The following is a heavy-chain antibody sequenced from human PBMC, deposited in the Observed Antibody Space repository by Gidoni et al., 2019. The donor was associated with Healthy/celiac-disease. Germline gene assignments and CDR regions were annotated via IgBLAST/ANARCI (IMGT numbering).Heavy chain of an antibody. CDR2: IIPILGIA. CDR3: AREGGSGNDAFDI. V-gene: IGHV1-69*08. CDR1: VGTFSSYT. J-gene: IGHJ3*02. D-gene: IGHD1-26*01. Sequence: QVPLVQSGAEVKQPGSSVKVSCKASVGTFSSYTISWVRQAPGQGLEWMGRIIPILGIANYAQKFQGRVTITADKATSTAYMELSSLRSEDTAVYYCAREGGSGNDAFDIWGQGTMVTGSS.